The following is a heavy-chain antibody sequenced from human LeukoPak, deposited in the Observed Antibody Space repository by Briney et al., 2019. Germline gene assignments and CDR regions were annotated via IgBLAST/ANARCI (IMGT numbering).Heavy chain of an antibody. CDR3: ARSRAVVTHFDY. CDR2: ISAYNGNT. Sequence: ASVKVSCEASGYTFTSYGISWVRQAPGQGLEWMGWISAYNGNTNYAQKLQGRVTMTTDTSTSTAYMELRSLRSDDTAVYYCARSRAVVTHFDYWGQGTLVTVSS. J-gene: IGHJ4*02. V-gene: IGHV1-18*01. D-gene: IGHD4-23*01. CDR1: GYTFTSYG.